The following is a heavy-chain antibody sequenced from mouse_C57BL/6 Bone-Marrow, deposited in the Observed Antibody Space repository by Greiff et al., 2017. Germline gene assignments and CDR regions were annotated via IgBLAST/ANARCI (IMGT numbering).Heavy chain of an antibody. CDR3: ARRGLLRLYFDY. CDR2: IDPSDSYT. Sequence: VQLQQPGAELVRPGTSVKLSCKASGYTFTSYWMHWVKQRPGQGLEWIGVIDPSDSYTNYNQKFKGKATLPVDTSSSTAYMQLSSLTSEDSAVYYCARRGLLRLYFDYWGQGTTLTVSS. V-gene: IGHV1-59*01. CDR1: GYTFTSYW. J-gene: IGHJ2*01. D-gene: IGHD1-2*01.